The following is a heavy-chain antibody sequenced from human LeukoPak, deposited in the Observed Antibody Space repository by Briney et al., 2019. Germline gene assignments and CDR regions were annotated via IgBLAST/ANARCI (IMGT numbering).Heavy chain of an antibody. J-gene: IGHJ6*03. CDR3: ARGGPPRDGYTYNYYYYMDV. V-gene: IGHV1-2*02. CDR1: GYTFTGYY. CDR2: INPNSGGT. D-gene: IGHD5-24*01. Sequence: ASVKVSCKASGYTFTGYYMHWVRQAPGQGREWMGWINPNSGGTNYAQKFQGRVTMTRDTSISTAYMELSRLRSDDTAVYYCARGGPPRDGYTYNYYYYMDVWGKGTTVTVSS.